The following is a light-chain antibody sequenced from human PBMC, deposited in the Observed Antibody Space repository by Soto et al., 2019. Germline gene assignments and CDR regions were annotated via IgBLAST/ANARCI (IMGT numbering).Light chain of an antibody. Sequence: QSALTQPASVSGSPGQSITISCTGTSSDVGGYNYVSWYQQHPGKAPKLMIYEVSNRPSGVSNRFSGSKSGNTASLTISGLQDEDEADYYCSSYTSSSTLSVGVGTKLTVL. CDR3: SSYTSSSTLS. J-gene: IGLJ2*01. CDR2: EVS. V-gene: IGLV2-14*01. CDR1: SSDVGGYNY.